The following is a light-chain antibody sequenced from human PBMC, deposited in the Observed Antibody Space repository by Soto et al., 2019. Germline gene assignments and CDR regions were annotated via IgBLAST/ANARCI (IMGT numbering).Light chain of an antibody. CDR3: SSHTSSSTSYV. CDR2: DVS. Sequence: QSALTQPASVSGSPGQSITISCTGTSSDVGGYNHVSWYQQHPGKAPKLMIYDVSNRPSGVSNRFSGSKSANTASLTISGLQAEDEADYYCSSHTSSSTSYVFGTWTKVTV. V-gene: IGLV2-14*01. J-gene: IGLJ1*01. CDR1: SSDVGGYNH.